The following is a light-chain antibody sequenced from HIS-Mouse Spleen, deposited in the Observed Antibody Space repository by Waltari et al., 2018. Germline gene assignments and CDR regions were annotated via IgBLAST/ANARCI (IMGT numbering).Light chain of an antibody. V-gene: IGLV2-8*01. CDR3: SSYAGSNNWV. Sequence: QSALTQPPSASVSPGQSVTLPCTVTSRDVGGYNYLSWYQQHPGKAPKLMIYEVSKRPTGVPDRFSGSKSGNTASLTVSGLQAEDEADYYCSSYAGSNNWVFGGGTKLTVL. CDR1: SRDVGGYNY. CDR2: EVS. J-gene: IGLJ3*02.